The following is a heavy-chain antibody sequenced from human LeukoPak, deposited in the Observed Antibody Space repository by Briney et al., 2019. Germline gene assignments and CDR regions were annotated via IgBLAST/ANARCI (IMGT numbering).Heavy chain of an antibody. CDR2: VTHSDFNKANGDIT. V-gene: IGHV4-59*01. Sequence: SGTLSLTCTVSGASISKDYWAWIRQPPGKGLEWIGYVTHSDFNKANGDITNYNPSLESRVTTSRDIPKNQFSLKLSSMTAADTAIYYCVRASFDTGGAFDVWGQGTVVTVSS. D-gene: IGHD2-8*02. CDR1: GASISKDY. CDR3: VRASFDTGGAFDV. J-gene: IGHJ3*01.